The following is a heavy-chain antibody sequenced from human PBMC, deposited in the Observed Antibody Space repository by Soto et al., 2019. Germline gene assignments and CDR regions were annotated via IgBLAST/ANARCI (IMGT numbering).Heavy chain of an antibody. CDR1: GFTFSSYA. CDR3: AKDLHGAGYCSSTSCYNDDY. Sequence: GGSLRLSCAASGFTFSSYAMSWVRQAPGKGLEWVSAISGSGGSTYYADSVKGRFTISRDNSKNTLYLQMNSLRAEDTAVYYCAKDLHGAGYCSSTSCYNDDYWGQGTLVTVSS. D-gene: IGHD2-2*02. J-gene: IGHJ4*02. V-gene: IGHV3-23*01. CDR2: ISGSGGST.